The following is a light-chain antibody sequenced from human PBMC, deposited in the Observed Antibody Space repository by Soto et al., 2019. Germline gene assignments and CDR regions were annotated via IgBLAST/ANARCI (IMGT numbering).Light chain of an antibody. J-gene: IGKJ1*01. Sequence: VLTQSPDFLAVSLGGRATIHCRSNQSVLFVSNNKNFLAWYQQKPGQPPKLFLNWASTRESGVPDRFIGGGSGTEFTLTISSLHAEDVAVYYCQQFFHAPTFGQGTKVDIK. CDR2: WAS. CDR1: QSVLFVSNNKNF. CDR3: QQFFHAPT. V-gene: IGKV4-1*01.